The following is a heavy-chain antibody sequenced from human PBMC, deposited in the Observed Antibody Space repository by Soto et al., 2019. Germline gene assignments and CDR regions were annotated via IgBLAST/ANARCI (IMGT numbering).Heavy chain of an antibody. J-gene: IGHJ4*02. CDR3: ARSPTFYKYVRGNSTY. D-gene: IGHD3-3*02. CDR1: VASFSPYH. V-gene: IGHV4-34*01. CDR2: VNLSGNA. Sequence: SETLCFSCALYVASFSPYHWSWIRQSPGKGLEWIGEVNLSGNAYYNPSFKTRVTMSVDASKNQFSLKMGSLTAADTAIYYRARSPTFYKYVRGNSTYWGQGAMVTVSS.